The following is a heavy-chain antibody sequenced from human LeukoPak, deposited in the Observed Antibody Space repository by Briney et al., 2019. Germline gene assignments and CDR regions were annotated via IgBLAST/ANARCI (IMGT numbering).Heavy chain of an antibody. CDR3: ARDLGWLQFDY. D-gene: IGHD5-12*01. J-gene: IGHJ4*02. V-gene: IGHV3-66*01. CDR1: GVTVSSNY. Sequence: GGSLRLSCAASGVTVSSNYMGWVRQAPGKGLEWVSVIYSGGSTYYADSVKGRFTISRDNSKNTLYLQMNSLRAEDTAVYYCARDLGWLQFDYWGQGTLVTVSS. CDR2: IYSGGST.